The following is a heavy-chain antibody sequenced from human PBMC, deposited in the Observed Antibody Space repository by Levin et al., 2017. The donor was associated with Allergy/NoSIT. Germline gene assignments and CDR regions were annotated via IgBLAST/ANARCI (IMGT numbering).Heavy chain of an antibody. CDR1: GYTFSGYG. CDR3: ARDLALRTERWLEVDY. V-gene: IGHV1-18*01. D-gene: IGHD6-19*01. CDR2: ISVYNGDT. Sequence: TGGSLRLSCKASGYTFSGYGFSWVRQAPGQGLEWMGWISVYNGDTNSAQKFQGRVTMTTDTSTSTAYMELRSLRSDDTAVYYCARDLALRTERWLEVDYWGQGTLVTVSS. J-gene: IGHJ4*02.